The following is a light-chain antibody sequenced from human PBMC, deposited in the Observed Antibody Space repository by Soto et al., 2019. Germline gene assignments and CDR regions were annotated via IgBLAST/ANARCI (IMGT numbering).Light chain of an antibody. CDR2: GVS. CDR3: QQYGTLPWT. Sequence: EIVLTQSPATLSVSPGERATLSCRASQSVGSDLAWYQQKPGQAPRLLMYGVSSRASGVPDRFSGSGSGTDFTLSISGLEPEDFAVYSCQQYGTLPWTFGQGTKVDIK. J-gene: IGKJ1*01. CDR1: QSVGSD. V-gene: IGKV3-20*01.